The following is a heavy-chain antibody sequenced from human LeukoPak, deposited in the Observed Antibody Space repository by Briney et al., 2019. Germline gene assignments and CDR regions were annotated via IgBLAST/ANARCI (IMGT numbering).Heavy chain of an antibody. V-gene: IGHV1-2*02. CDR1: GYTFTGYY. CDR2: INPNSGGT. D-gene: IGHD2-8*01. J-gene: IGHJ4*02. CDR3: ARDPSYCTNGVCYSAYDY. Sequence: ASVKVSCKASGYTFTGYYIHWVRQAPGQGLEWMGWINPNSGGTNYAQKFQGRVTMTRDTSISTAYMELSRLRSDDTAVYYCARDPSYCTNGVCYSAYDYWGQGTLVTVSS.